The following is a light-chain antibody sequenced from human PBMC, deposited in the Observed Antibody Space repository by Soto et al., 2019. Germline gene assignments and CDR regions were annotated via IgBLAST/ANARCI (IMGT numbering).Light chain of an antibody. V-gene: IGKV3-15*01. J-gene: IGKJ1*01. CDR3: QQYNNLPT. CDR1: QSVSSN. Sequence: EIVFPPSRATLSFSPGARATLSCRASQSVSSNLAWYQQKPGQAPRLLIYGASTRATGIPARFSGSGSGTEFTLTISSLQSEDFAVYYCQQYNNLPTFGQGTKVDI. CDR2: GAS.